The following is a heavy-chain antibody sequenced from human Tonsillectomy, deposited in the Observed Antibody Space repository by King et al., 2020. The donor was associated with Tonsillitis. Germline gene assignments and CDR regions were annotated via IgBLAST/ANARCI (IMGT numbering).Heavy chain of an antibody. CDR1: GFTFTNYA. J-gene: IGHJ3*02. D-gene: IGHD3-16*01. CDR3: AKDRDIVEAVGEI. CDR2: ISASGRTI. V-gene: IGHV3-23*04. Sequence: VQLVESGGGLVQPGGSLRLSCAASGFTFTNYAMNWVRQAPGKGLEWVSGISASGRTIYYADSVKGRFTISRDYSKNTLYLQMSSLRAEDTALYYCAKDRDIVEAVGEIWGQGTMVTVSS.